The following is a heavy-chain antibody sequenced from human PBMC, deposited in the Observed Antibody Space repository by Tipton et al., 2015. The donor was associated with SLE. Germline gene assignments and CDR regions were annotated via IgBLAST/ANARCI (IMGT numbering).Heavy chain of an antibody. Sequence: SLRLSCAASGFTFSTYAMSWVRQAPGKGLEWGSAMSGSGGSTYYADSGKGRFTISRDYSKNTLYLQMNSLRADDTAVYYCAKARYSSGWYVFDYWGQGTLVTVSS. CDR3: AKARYSSGWYVFDY. V-gene: IGHV3-23*01. CDR2: MSGSGGST. J-gene: IGHJ4*02. D-gene: IGHD6-19*01. CDR1: GFTFSTYA.